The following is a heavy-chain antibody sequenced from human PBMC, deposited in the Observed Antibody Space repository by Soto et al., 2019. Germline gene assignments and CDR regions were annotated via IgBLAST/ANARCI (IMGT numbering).Heavy chain of an antibody. V-gene: IGHV3-15*01. CDR3: TTLFTMTVGYFDY. D-gene: IGHD3-22*01. J-gene: IGHJ4*02. CDR2: IKSKTDGGTT. Sequence: EVQLVESGGGLVKPGGSLRLSCAASGFTFSNAWMSWVRQAPGKGLEWVGRIKSKTDGGTTDYAAPVKGRFTISRDDSKNTLYLQMNSLKTEDTAVYYCTTLFTMTVGYFDYWGQGTLVTVSS. CDR1: GFTFSNAW.